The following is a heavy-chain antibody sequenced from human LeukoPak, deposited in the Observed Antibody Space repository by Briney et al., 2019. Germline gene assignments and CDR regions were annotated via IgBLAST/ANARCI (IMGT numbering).Heavy chain of an antibody. J-gene: IGHJ4*02. V-gene: IGHV4-39*01. D-gene: IGHD3-3*01. CDR3: ARRRPSYDFWSGYYFDY. CDR2: IYYNGST. Sequence: SETLSLTCTVSGGSISSSSYYWGWIRQPPGKGLEWIGSIYYNGSTYYNPSLKSRVTISVDTSKIQFSLKLSSVTAADTAVYYCARRRPSYDFWSGYYFDYWGQGTLVTVSS. CDR1: GGSISSSSYY.